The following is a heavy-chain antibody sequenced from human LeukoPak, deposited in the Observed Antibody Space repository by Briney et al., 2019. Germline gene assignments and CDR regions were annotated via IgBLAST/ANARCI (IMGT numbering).Heavy chain of an antibody. CDR3: AHSRDGYTDAFDI. V-gene: IGHV1-69*04. J-gene: IGHJ3*02. CDR2: IIPILGIA. Sequence: SVNVSCKASGGTFSSYAISWVRQAPGQGLEWMGRIIPILGIANYAQKFQGRVTITADKSTSTAYMELSSLRSEDTAVYYCAHSRDGYTDAFDIWGQGTMVTVSS. CDR1: GGTFSSYA. D-gene: IGHD5-24*01.